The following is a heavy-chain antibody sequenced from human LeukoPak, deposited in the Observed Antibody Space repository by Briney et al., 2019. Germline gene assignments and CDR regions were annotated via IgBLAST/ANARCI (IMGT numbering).Heavy chain of an antibody. CDR3: ARGLFVDTAMDFDY. J-gene: IGHJ4*02. D-gene: IGHD5-18*01. CDR2: IWYDGSNK. Sequence: GRSLRLSCAASGFTFSSYGTHWVRQAPGKGLEWVAVIWYDGSNKYYADSVKGRFTISRDNSKNTLYLQMNSLRAEDTAVYYCARGLFVDTAMDFDYWGQGTLVTVSS. CDR1: GFTFSSYG. V-gene: IGHV3-33*01.